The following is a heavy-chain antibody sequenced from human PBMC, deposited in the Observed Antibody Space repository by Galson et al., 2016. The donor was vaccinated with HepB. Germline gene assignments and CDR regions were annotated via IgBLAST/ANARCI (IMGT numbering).Heavy chain of an antibody. CDR1: GFTVSSNY. CDR2: FYSDGWK. CDR3: ARARWQQLVNSGMDV. V-gene: IGHV3-53*01. J-gene: IGHJ6*02. D-gene: IGHD6-13*01. Sequence: SLRLSCAASGFTVSSNYMSWVRQAPGKGLEWVSIFYSDGWKCYADSVKGRFTISRDNSRNTLYLQMNSLRAEDTAVYYCARARWQQLVNSGMDVWGQGTTVTVSS.